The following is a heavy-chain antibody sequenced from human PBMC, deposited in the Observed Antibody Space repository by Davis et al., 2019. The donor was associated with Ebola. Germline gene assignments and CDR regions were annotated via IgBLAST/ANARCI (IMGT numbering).Heavy chain of an antibody. D-gene: IGHD1-26*01. CDR3: ARRPLGYDALDI. CDR1: GFTFNTYA. J-gene: IGHJ3*02. V-gene: IGHV3-21*01. Sequence: GESLKISCTASGFTFNTYAMSWVRQAPGKGLEWVSSISSSSSYIYYADSVKGRFTISRDNAKNSLYLQMNSLRAEDTAVYYCARRPLGYDALDIWGQGTMVTVSS. CDR2: ISSSSSYI.